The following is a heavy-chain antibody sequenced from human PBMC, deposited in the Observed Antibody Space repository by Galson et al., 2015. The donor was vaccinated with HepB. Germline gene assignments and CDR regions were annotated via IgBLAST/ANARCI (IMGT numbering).Heavy chain of an antibody. CDR3: ATVPITGIAAAGTEAFDI. Sequence: SVTVSCKVSGYTLTELSMHWVRQAPGKGLEWMGGFDPEDGETIYAQKFQGRVTMTEDTSTDTAYMELSSLRSEDTAVYYCATVPITGIAAAGTEAFDIWGQGTMVTVSS. D-gene: IGHD6-13*01. J-gene: IGHJ3*02. CDR1: GYTLTELS. V-gene: IGHV1-24*01. CDR2: FDPEDGET.